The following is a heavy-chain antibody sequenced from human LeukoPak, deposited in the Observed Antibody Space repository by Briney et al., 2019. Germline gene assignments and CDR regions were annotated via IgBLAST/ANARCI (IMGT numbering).Heavy chain of an antibody. CDR1: GLTFGDYA. CDR3: TGFAIFGVVRPSH. Sequence: PGGSLRLSCTASGLTFGDYAMNWVRQAPGKGREWVGFIRSKGYGGTTEYAASVKGRFTISRDDSKSIAYLQMNSLKIEDTAVYYCTGFAIFGVVRPSHWGQGTLVTVSS. J-gene: IGHJ4*02. D-gene: IGHD3-3*01. CDR2: IRSKGYGGTT. V-gene: IGHV3-49*04.